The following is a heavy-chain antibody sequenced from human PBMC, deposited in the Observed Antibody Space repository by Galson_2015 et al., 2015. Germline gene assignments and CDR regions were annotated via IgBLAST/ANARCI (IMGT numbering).Heavy chain of an antibody. D-gene: IGHD5-12*01. CDR3: VKDRGGYGWLED. Sequence: TLSLTCSVSGGSISSGDYYWSWIRQPPGKGLEWIGYIYYSGTTYYNVSLKSRVAISVDTSKNQFYLILNSVTAADTAVYYCVKDRGGYGWLEDWGQGTLVIVSS. CDR1: GGSISSGDYY. J-gene: IGHJ4*02. CDR2: IYYSGTT. V-gene: IGHV4-30-4*01.